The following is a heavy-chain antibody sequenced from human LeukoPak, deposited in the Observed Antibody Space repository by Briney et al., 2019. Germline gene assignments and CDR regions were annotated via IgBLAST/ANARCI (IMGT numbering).Heavy chain of an antibody. CDR2: INSVGSST. V-gene: IGHV3-74*01. D-gene: IGHD6-19*01. Sequence: TGGSLRLSCAASGFTFSSFWMHWVRQAPGKGLVWVSRINSVGSSTSYADSVKGRFTISRDNAKNTLYLQMNSLGAEDTAVYYCARERTSGWDAFDTWGQGTLVTVSS. J-gene: IGHJ5*02. CDR1: GFTFSSFW. CDR3: ARERTSGWDAFDT.